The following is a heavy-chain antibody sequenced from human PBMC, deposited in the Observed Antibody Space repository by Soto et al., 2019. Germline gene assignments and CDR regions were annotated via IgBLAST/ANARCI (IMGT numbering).Heavy chain of an antibody. J-gene: IGHJ6*02. V-gene: IGHV1-69*01. CDR3: AVAMVREILIFESSGMHV. Sequence: QVHLVQSGAEVKKPGSSVKVSCKTSGGSFNNYAVSWVRQAPGQGLEWMGGTIPNFDTPNYAQKFQDRVTMTADESTNTVYMELGSLRSKDTAVYYCAVAMVREILIFESSGMHVWGQGTTVIVSS. D-gene: IGHD3-10*01. CDR2: TIPNFDTP. CDR1: GGSFNNYA.